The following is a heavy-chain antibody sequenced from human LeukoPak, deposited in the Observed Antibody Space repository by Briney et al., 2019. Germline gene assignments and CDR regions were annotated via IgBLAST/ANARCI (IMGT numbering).Heavy chain of an antibody. CDR2: IIPIFGTA. CDR1: GGTFSSYA. V-gene: IGHV1-69*05. D-gene: IGHD4-17*01. Sequence: SVKVSCKASGGTFSSYAISWVRQAPGQGLEWMGGIIPIFGTANYAQKFQGRVTITTDESTSTAYMELSSLRSEDTAAYYCASCPRMTTVTSFDYWGQGTLVTVSS. J-gene: IGHJ4*02. CDR3: ASCPRMTTVTSFDY.